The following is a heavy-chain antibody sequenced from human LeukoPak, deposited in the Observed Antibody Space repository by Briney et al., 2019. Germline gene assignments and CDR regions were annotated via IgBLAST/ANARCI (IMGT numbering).Heavy chain of an antibody. CDR2: IYPGDSDI. D-gene: IGHD3-16*01. V-gene: IGHV5-51*01. Sequence: GESLKISCRGSGYSFTNYWIGWVRQMPGKGLEWMGIIYPGDSDIRYSPSFQGQVTISADKSISTAYLQCSSLKASDTAMYYCARGRGRQATDAFDIWGQGTMVTVSS. CDR1: GYSFTNYW. J-gene: IGHJ3*02. CDR3: ARGRGRQATDAFDI.